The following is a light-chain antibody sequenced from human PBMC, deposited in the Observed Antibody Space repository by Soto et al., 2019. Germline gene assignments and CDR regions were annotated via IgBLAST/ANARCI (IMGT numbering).Light chain of an antibody. V-gene: IGKV3-11*01. CDR3: QQRSNWL. Sequence: EVVLTQSPVTLSLSPGERATLSCRASQSFRGLLAWYQQKPGQAPRLLIYDAYNRATGIPPRFSGSGSGTDFTLTISSLEPEDFAVYYCQQRSNWLFGPGTKVDI. J-gene: IGKJ3*01. CDR2: DAY. CDR1: QSFRGL.